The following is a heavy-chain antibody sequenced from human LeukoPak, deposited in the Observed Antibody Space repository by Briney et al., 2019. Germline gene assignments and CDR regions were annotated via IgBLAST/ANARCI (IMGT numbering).Heavy chain of an antibody. CDR2: ISAYNGNT. D-gene: IGHD1-26*01. CDR1: GYTFTSYG. CDR3: ARDGVAYSGSYLGDYFDY. V-gene: IGHV1-18*01. J-gene: IGHJ4*02. Sequence: ASVKVSCKASGYTFTSYGISWVRQAPGQGLEWMGWISAYNGNTNYAQKLQGRVTMTTDTSTSTAYMELRSLRSDDTAVYYCARDGVAYSGSYLGDYFDYWGQGTLVTVSS.